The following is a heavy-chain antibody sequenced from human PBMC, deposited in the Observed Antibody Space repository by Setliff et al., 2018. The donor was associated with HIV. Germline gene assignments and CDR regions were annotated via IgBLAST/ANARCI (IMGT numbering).Heavy chain of an antibody. V-gene: IGHV1-2*02. CDR2: INPNSGAT. D-gene: IGHD4-17*01. J-gene: IGHJ4*02. CDR1: GYSLTGYY. Sequence: ASVKVSCKTSGYSLTGYYIHWVRQAPGQGLEWMGWINPNSGATDYAQNFLGRVTMARDTSSDTAYMDLNGLNSDDTAMYFCARAESGDYLHYFDSWGQGTLVTVSS. CDR3: ARAESGDYLHYFDS.